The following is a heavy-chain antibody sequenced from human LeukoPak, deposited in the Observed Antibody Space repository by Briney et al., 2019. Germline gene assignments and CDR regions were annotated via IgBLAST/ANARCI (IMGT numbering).Heavy chain of an antibody. D-gene: IGHD5-18*01. J-gene: IGHJ4*02. CDR1: GYTFTSYA. V-gene: IGHV1-3*01. CDR3: ARAITKYSYGDY. Sequence: ASVKVSCKASGYTFTSYAMHWVRQAPGQRLEWMGWINAGNGNTKYSQKFKGRVTITRDTSASTAYMELSSLRSEDTAVYYCARAITKYSYGDYWGQGTLVTVSS. CDR2: INAGNGNT.